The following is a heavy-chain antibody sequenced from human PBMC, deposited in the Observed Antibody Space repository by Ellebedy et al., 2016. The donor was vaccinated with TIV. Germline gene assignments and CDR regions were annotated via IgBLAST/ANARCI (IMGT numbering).Heavy chain of an antibody. J-gene: IGHJ5*02. CDR2: ISLSVNTM. CDR1: GFTFSDYS. V-gene: IGHV3-23*01. CDR3: AKGAYLNWFDP. Sequence: GESLKISCVASGFTFSDYSMSWVRQAPGKGLEWVSRISLSVNTMYYADSVKGRFTISRDNSKNTLYLQMNSLRADDTAIYYCAKGAYLNWFDPWGQGTLVTVSS.